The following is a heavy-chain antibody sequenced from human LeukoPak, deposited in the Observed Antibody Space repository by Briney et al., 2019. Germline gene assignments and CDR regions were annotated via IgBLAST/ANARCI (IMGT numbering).Heavy chain of an antibody. D-gene: IGHD3-3*01. Sequence: GSLRLSCAASGFPFSSYAMSWVRQAPGKGLEWVSAISGSGGSTYYADSVKGRFTISRDNSKNTLYLQMNSLRAEDTAVYYCAKDAREWLLGRWFDPWGQGTLVTVSS. CDR2: ISGSGGST. J-gene: IGHJ5*02. CDR1: GFPFSSYA. V-gene: IGHV3-23*01. CDR3: AKDAREWLLGRWFDP.